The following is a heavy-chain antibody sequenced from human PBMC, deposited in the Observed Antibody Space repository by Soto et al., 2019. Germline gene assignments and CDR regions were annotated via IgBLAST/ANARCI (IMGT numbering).Heavy chain of an antibody. V-gene: IGHV1-8*01. CDR1: GYSFTNND. J-gene: IGHJ5*02. Sequence: ASVKVSCKASGYSFTNNDVSWVRQATGQGLEWMGWMNPGSGDTGYAQKFQGRVTMTRDISIATAYMELSSLRSDDTAIYYCARMATFGSLNWFDPWGQGTLVTVPQ. D-gene: IGHD3-16*01. CDR2: MNPGSGDT. CDR3: ARMATFGSLNWFDP.